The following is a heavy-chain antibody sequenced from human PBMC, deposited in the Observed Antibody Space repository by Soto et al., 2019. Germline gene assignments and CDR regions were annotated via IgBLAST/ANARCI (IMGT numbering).Heavy chain of an antibody. CDR1: GFTFSSYS. CDR2: ISSSSSTI. CDR3: ARVGYDSNYYYMDV. V-gene: IGHV3-48*01. D-gene: IGHD3-3*01. Sequence: GGSLGLSCAASGFTFSSYSMNWVRQAPGKGLEWVSYISSSSSTIYYADSVKGRFTISRDNAKNSLYLQMNSLRAEDTAVYYCARVGYDSNYYYMDVWGKGTTVTVSS. J-gene: IGHJ6*03.